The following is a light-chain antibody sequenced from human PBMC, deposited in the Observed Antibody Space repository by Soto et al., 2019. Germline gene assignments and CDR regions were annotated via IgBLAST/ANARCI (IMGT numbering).Light chain of an antibody. CDR2: KAS. J-gene: IGKJ1*01. CDR1: QSISSW. V-gene: IGKV1-5*03. CDR3: QHYNSYSEA. Sequence: DIQITQSPSTLSSSVVCRVTSTCRASQSISSWLAWYQQKPGKAPKLLIYKASTLKSGVPSRFSGSGSGTEFTLTISSLQPDDFATYYCQHYNSYSEAFGQGTKVDIK.